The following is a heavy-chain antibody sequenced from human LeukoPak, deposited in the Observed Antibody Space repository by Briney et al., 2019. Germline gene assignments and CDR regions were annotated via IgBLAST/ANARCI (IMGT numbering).Heavy chain of an antibody. CDR1: GFTFSSYA. J-gene: IGHJ3*02. V-gene: IGHV3-23*01. Sequence: GGSLRLSCAASGFTFSSYAMSWVRQAPGKGLEWVSAISGSGGSTYYADSVKGRFTTSRDNSKNTLYLQMNSLRAEDTAVYYCAKDHINYYDSSGYYSAFDIWGQGTMVTVSS. CDR2: ISGSGGST. CDR3: AKDHINYYDSSGYYSAFDI. D-gene: IGHD3-22*01.